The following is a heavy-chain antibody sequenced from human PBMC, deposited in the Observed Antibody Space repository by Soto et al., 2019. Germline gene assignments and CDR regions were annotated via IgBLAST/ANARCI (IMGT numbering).Heavy chain of an antibody. J-gene: IGHJ4*02. CDR1: GGTFSTYA. CDR2: IIPIFNTA. CDR3: SRAVHDYDILTDWGY. V-gene: IGHV1-69*01. D-gene: IGHD3-9*01. Sequence: QVQLVQSGAEVKKPGSSVKVSCKASGGTFSTYAISWVRPAPGQGLEWMGGIIPIFNTANYPQRFQGRVTITADEPTGTAYMDLSSLRSEDTAVYYCSRAVHDYDILTDWGYWGQGNLVNVSS.